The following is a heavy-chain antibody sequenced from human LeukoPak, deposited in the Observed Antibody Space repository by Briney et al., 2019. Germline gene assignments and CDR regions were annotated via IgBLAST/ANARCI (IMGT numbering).Heavy chain of an antibody. CDR3: AKGVYYYDSSGYLEGFDY. CDR2: ISGSGGST. V-gene: IGHV3-23*01. J-gene: IGHJ4*02. D-gene: IGHD3-22*01. Sequence: PGGSLRLSCAASGFTFSSYGMSWVRQAPGKGLEWVSAISGSGGSTYYADSVKGRFTISRDNSKNTLYLQMNSLRVEDTAVYYCAKGVYYYDSSGYLEGFDYWGQGTLVTVSS. CDR1: GFTFSSYG.